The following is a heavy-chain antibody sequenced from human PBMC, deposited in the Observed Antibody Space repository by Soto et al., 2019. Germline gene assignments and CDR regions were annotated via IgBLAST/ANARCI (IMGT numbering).Heavy chain of an antibody. V-gene: IGHV4-34*01. J-gene: IGHJ4*02. CDR1: GGSFSGYY. Sequence: LSLTCAVYGGSFSGYYWSWIRQPPGKGLEWIGEINHSGSTNYNPSLKSRVTISVDTSKNQFSLKLSSVTAADTAVYYCARGLGYSSSWYYWGQGTLVTVSS. CDR2: INHSGST. CDR3: ARGLGYSSSWYY. D-gene: IGHD6-13*01.